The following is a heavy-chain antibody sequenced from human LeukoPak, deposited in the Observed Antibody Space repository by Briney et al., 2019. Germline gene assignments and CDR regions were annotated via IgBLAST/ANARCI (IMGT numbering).Heavy chain of an antibody. J-gene: IGHJ4*02. CDR2: VLVGVGT. V-gene: IGHV3-23*01. Sequence: GGSLRFSGAALGFAFSTYSMNWVGQAPGRGLNWFSSVLVGVGTYYAGYGKARYTISTDNSRNTLYLQMNRLRAEDTAIYSCTKDKSPDNRWNFDYWGQGTLVTVSS. CDR1: GFAFSTYS. D-gene: IGHD1-1*01. CDR3: TKDKSPDNRWNFDY.